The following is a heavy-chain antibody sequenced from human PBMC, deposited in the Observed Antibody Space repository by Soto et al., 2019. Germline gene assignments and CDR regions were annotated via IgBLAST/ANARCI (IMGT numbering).Heavy chain of an antibody. V-gene: IGHV3-21*01. Sequence: PGGSLRLSCAASGFTFSSYSMNWVRQAPGKGLEWVSSISSSSSYIYYADSVKGRFTISRDNAKNSLYLQMNSLRAEDTAVYYCERDPQYYDSSGSPDYWGQGTLVTASS. CDR2: ISSSSSYI. CDR1: GFTFSSYS. D-gene: IGHD3-22*01. CDR3: ERDPQYYDSSGSPDY. J-gene: IGHJ4*02.